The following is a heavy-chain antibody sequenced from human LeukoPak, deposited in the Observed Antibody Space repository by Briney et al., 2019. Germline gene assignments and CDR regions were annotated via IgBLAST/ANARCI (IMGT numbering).Heavy chain of an antibody. Sequence: PSETLSLTCTVSGGSISSYYWSWIRQPPGKGLEWIGNIYYSGSTNYNPSLKSRVTISVDTSKNQFSLKLSSVTAADTAVYYCARGAYDSSGYLPPYYYYYYMDVWGKGTTVTISS. V-gene: IGHV4-59*01. CDR1: GGSISSYY. CDR2: IYYSGST. J-gene: IGHJ6*03. CDR3: ARGAYDSSGYLPPYYYYYYMDV. D-gene: IGHD3-22*01.